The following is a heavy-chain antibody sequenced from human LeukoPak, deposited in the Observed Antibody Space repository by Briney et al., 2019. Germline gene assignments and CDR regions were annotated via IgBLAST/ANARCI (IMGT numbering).Heavy chain of an antibody. CDR1: GGSISSSSYY. Sequence: SETLSLTCTVSGGSISSSSYYWGWIRQPPGKGLEWIGSIYYSGSTYYNPSLKSRVTISVDTSKNQFSLKPSSVTAADTAVYYCARQSIAAAGVPFDYWGQGTLVTVSS. CDR3: ARQSIAAAGVPFDY. J-gene: IGHJ4*02. V-gene: IGHV4-39*01. CDR2: IYYSGST. D-gene: IGHD6-13*01.